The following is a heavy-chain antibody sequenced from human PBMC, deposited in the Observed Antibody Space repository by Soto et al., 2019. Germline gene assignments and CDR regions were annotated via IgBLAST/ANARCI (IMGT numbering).Heavy chain of an antibody. CDR3: ARDLEYYDILTGYYRLYGMDV. V-gene: IGHV3-33*01. CDR2: IWYDGSNK. J-gene: IGHJ6*02. Sequence: GGSLRLSCAAAGFTFRSYGMHWVRQAPGKGLEWVAVIWYDGSNKYYADSVKGRFTISRDNSKNTLYLQMNSLRAEDTAVYYCARDLEYYDILTGYYRLYGMDVWGQGTTVTVSS. CDR1: GFTFRSYG. D-gene: IGHD3-9*01.